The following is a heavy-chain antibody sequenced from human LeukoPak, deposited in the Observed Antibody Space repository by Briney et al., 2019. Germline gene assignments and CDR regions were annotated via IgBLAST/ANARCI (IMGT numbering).Heavy chain of an antibody. Sequence: SETLSLTCTVSGGSINSYYWSWIRQPPGKGLEWIGYIYYSGSTNYNPSLKSRVTMSVDTSKNQFSLKLSSVTAADTAVYYCASSGGVVHYYAMDVWGQGTTVTVSS. J-gene: IGHJ6*02. CDR2: IYYSGST. V-gene: IGHV4-59*12. CDR3: ASSGGVVHYYAMDV. D-gene: IGHD2-2*01. CDR1: GGSINSYY.